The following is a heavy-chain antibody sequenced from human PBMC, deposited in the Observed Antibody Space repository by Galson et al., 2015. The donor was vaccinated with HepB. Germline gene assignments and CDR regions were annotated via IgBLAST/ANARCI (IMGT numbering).Heavy chain of an antibody. CDR2: IIPIFNTP. J-gene: IGHJ4*02. Sequence: SVKVSCKASGGNFSSYAISWVRLAPGQGLEWMGGIIPIFNTPIYAQMFQGRVTITSDEPTSTVYMELSSLRSDDTAVYYCASRDGYNYYYFHYWGQGTLVTVSS. CDR3: ASRDGYNYYYFHY. V-gene: IGHV1-69*13. D-gene: IGHD5-24*01. CDR1: GGNFSSYA.